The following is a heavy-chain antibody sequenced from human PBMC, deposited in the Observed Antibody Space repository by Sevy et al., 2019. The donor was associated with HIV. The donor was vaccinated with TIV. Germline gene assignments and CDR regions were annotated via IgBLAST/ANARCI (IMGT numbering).Heavy chain of an antibody. V-gene: IGHV3-48*03. J-gene: IGHJ4*02. Sequence: GGSLRLSCAASGFTFSSYEMNWVRQAPGKGLEWVSYISSSGSTIYYADSVKGRFTISRDNAKNSLYLQMNSLRAEDTAVYYCARKSRIAAAPIDYWGQGTLVTVSS. CDR3: ARKSRIAAAPIDY. CDR1: GFTFSSYE. CDR2: ISSSGSTI. D-gene: IGHD6-13*01.